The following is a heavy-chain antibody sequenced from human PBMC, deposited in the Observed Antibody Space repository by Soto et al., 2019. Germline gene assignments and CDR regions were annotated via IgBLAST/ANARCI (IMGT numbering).Heavy chain of an antibody. J-gene: IGHJ6*02. Sequence: GGSLRLSCAASGFTFSSYGMHWVRQAPGKGLEGVAVIWYDGSNKYYADSVKGRFTISRDNSKNTLYLQMNSLRAEDTAVYYCARDPYCSSPSCSYGMDVWGQGTTVTVSS. V-gene: IGHV3-33*01. CDR1: GFTFSSYG. CDR3: ARDPYCSSPSCSYGMDV. D-gene: IGHD2-2*01. CDR2: IWYDGSNK.